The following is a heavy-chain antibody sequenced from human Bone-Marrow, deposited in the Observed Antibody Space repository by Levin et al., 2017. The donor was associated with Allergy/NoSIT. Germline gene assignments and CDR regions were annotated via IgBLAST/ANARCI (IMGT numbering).Heavy chain of an antibody. D-gene: IGHD3-10*01. CDR1: EFTFRRNA. J-gene: IGHJ4*02. CDR3: ARTVVRFFSDI. CDR2: ITSDGRGT. V-gene: IGHV3-23*01. Sequence: GGSLRLSCEASEFTFRRNAMNWVRQAPGKGLEWVSTITSDGRGTYYANSVKGRFTISRDTSKNTVYLEMKSLRAEDTAVYYCARTVVRFFSDIWGLGTLVTDSS.